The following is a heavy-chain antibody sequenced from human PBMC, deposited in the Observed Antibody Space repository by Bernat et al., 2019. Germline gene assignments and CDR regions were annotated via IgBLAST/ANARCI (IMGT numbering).Heavy chain of an antibody. CDR1: GFTFSSYA. D-gene: IGHD4-17*01. CDR3: EKRTVTTASATINSIYFYYYGIDV. V-gene: IGHV3-23*01. J-gene: IGHJ6*02. Sequence: EVQLLESGGGLVQPGGSLRLSCAASGFTFSSYAMSWVRQAPGKGLEWVSGISGSGDNTYYADSVKGRFTISRDNSKNTLYLQMNSLRVEDTAVYYCEKRTVTTASATINSIYFYYYGIDVWGQGTTVTVSS. CDR2: ISGSGDNT.